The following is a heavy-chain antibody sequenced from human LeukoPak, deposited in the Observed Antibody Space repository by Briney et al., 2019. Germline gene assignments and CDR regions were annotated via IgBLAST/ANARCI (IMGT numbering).Heavy chain of an antibody. CDR3: ARQSRDGDYIAKLFDY. Sequence: SETLSLTCTVSGGSLSNYYWIWIRQPPGKGLEWIGYIYYSGSINYNPSLKSRVTISVDMSKNQFSLQLSSVTAADTAVYYCARQSRDGDYIAKLFDYWGQGTLVTVSS. J-gene: IGHJ4*02. V-gene: IGHV4-59*08. CDR2: IYYSGSI. CDR1: GGSLSNYY. D-gene: IGHD4-17*01.